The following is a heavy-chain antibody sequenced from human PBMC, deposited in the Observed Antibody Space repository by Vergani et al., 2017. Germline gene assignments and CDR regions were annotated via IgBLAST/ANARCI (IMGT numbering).Heavy chain of an antibody. D-gene: IGHD6-19*01. V-gene: IGHV1-3*01. Sequence: QVQLVQSGAEVKKPGASVTVSCKASGYPFTSYAMHWVRQAPGQRLEWMGWINAGNGNTKYSQKFQGRFTITRDTSASTAYMELSSLRSEDTAVYYCARDPAVRAFDIWGQGTMVTVSS. CDR2: INAGNGNT. J-gene: IGHJ3*02. CDR3: ARDPAVRAFDI. CDR1: GYPFTSYA.